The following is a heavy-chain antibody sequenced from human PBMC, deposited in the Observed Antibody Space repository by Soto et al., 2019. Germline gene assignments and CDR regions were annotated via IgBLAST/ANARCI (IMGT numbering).Heavy chain of an antibody. CDR2: INHSGST. CDR3: ATRVRKRRGSGYGMDV. Sequence: QVQLQQWGAGLLKPSETLSLTCAVYGGSFSGYYWSWIRQPPGKGLEWIGEINHSGSTNYNPSLKSRVTKSVDTSKDQFSLKLSSVTAADTAVYYCATRVRKRRGSGYGMDVWGQGTTVTVSS. J-gene: IGHJ6*02. V-gene: IGHV4-34*01. CDR1: GGSFSGYY. D-gene: IGHD3-3*01.